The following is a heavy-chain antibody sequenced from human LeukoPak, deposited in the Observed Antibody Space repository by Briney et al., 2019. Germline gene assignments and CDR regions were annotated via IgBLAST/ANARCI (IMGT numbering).Heavy chain of an antibody. CDR1: GFTFSSYA. Sequence: GGSLRLSCAASGFTFSSYAMSWVRQAPGKGLEWVSAISGSGGSTYYADSVKGRFTISRDNSKNTLYLQMNSLRAEDTAVYYCARGVNDYGDYVEINYFDYWGQGTLVTVSS. D-gene: IGHD4-17*01. V-gene: IGHV3-23*01. J-gene: IGHJ4*02. CDR2: ISGSGGST. CDR3: ARGVNDYGDYVEINYFDY.